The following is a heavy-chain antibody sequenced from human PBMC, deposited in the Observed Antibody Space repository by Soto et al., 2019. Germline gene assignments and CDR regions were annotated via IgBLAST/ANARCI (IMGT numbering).Heavy chain of an antibody. J-gene: IGHJ4*02. V-gene: IGHV3-23*01. CDR3: AKDPPSLDSFGYPYFDY. Sequence: GGSLRLSCSASGFTFSSYAMSWVRQAPGKGLYYVSSISAGGAYTHYADSVKGRFTISRDDSRNTLYLQMNSLRAEDTAVYYCAKDPPSLDSFGYPYFDYWGQGTLVTVSS. CDR1: GFTFSSYA. D-gene: IGHD2-2*01. CDR2: ISAGGAYT.